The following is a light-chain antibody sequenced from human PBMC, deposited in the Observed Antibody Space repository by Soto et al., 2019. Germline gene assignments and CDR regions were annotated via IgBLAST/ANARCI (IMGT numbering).Light chain of an antibody. V-gene: IGKV4-1*01. Sequence: DIVMTQSPDSLAVSLGERATINCKSSQSVLYSSNQKNYLAWYQQKPGQPPKLLISWASTRESVVPDRFSGGGSGTDFALTIRSLQAEDVAVYYCQQYYVTPLTFGGGTKVAIK. CDR1: QSVLYSSNQKNY. J-gene: IGKJ4*01. CDR3: QQYYVTPLT. CDR2: WAS.